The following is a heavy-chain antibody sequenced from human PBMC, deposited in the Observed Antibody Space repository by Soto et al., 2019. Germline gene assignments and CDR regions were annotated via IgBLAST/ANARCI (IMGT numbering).Heavy chain of an antibody. CDR3: ARSSMASYGDHFDD. D-gene: IGHD4-17*01. CDR2: IKQDGNEK. CDR1: GFTFRSYW. Sequence: GGSLRLSCAASGFTFRSYWMTWVRQAPGKGLEWVANIKQDGNEKYYVDSVKGRFTISRDNAKNSLYLQMNSLRAEDTAVYYCARSSMASYGDHFDDWGQGTLVTVSS. J-gene: IGHJ4*02. V-gene: IGHV3-7*01.